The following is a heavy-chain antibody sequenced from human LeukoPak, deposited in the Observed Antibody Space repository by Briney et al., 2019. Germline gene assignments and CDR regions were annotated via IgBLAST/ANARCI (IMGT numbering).Heavy chain of an antibody. J-gene: IGHJ6*02. D-gene: IGHD7-27*01. Sequence: GGSLRLSCAASGFTFSSYAMSWVRQAPGKGLEWVSAISGSGGSTYYADSVKGRFTISRDNSKNTLYLQMNSLRAEDTAVYYCARYPLGIEKNYFYGMDVWGQGTTVTVSS. CDR2: ISGSGGST. V-gene: IGHV3-23*01. CDR3: ARYPLGIEKNYFYGMDV. CDR1: GFTFSSYA.